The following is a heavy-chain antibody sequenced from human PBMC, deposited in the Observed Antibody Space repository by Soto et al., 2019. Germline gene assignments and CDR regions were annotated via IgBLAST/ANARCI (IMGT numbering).Heavy chain of an antibody. CDR2: IYYSGDT. CDR3: ARDKDRATTVWGH. D-gene: IGHD7-27*01. J-gene: IGHJ1*01. CDR1: GDSIPTGGHY. Sequence: TLCLTCSVSGDSIPTGGHYYNWIRHLPGKGLEWIGYIYYSGDTLYSPSLRTRVTISIDTSKNQFSLRLISVTAADTALYFCARDKDRATTVWGHWGQ. V-gene: IGHV4-31*02.